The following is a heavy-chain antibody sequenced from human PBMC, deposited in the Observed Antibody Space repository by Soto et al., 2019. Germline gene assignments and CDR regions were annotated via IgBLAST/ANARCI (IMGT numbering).Heavy chain of an antibody. CDR2: IYSGGNT. CDR3: ARGASIAVVPAVDV. J-gene: IGHJ6*02. V-gene: IGHV3-66*01. CDR1: GFTVSNNY. D-gene: IGHD2-2*01. Sequence: EVQLVESGGGLVQPGGSLRLSCAASGFTVSNNYMSWVRQAPGKGLEWVAVIYSGGNTYYADSVKGRFTISRDNSKKMLYLQMNNLRVEDTAVYYCARGASIAVVPAVDVWGQGTTVTVSS.